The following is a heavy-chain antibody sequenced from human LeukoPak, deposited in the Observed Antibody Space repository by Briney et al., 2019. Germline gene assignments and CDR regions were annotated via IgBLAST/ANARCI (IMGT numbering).Heavy chain of an antibody. D-gene: IGHD3-22*01. V-gene: IGHV3-53*01. J-gene: IGHJ5*02. CDR2: LYSDGTA. CDR3: ARRENNGYYLS. CDR1: GFTVSTSY. Sequence: GGSLRLSCAASGFTVSTSYMIWVRQAPGKGLDWVSVLYSDGTAYYADSVKGRFIISRDNSRNTLSLQMHSLRAEDTAVYYCARRENNGYYLSWVQATLVTVSS.